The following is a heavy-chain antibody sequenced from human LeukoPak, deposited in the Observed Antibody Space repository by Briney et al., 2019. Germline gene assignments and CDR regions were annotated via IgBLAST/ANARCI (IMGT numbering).Heavy chain of an antibody. Sequence: GGSLRLSCAASGLTFTFSTSGIHWVSQAPGKGLEWVAFIQYDGSDKYYADSVKGRCTTSRDNSKNTVYLQMNSLTGEDTAIYYCAREGGTIEIGEFDYWGQGTLVTVSS. V-gene: IGHV3-30*02. CDR1: GLTFTFSTSG. CDR3: AREGGTIEIGEFDY. CDR2: IQYDGSDK. J-gene: IGHJ4*02. D-gene: IGHD3-16*02.